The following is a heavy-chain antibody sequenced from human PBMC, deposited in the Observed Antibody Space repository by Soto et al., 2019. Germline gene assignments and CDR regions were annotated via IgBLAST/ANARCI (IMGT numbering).Heavy chain of an antibody. CDR2: IDHSGIT. CDR1: GASFSGFY. D-gene: IGHD1-26*01. Sequence: QVQLQQWGAGLLKPSETLSLTCAVSGASFSGFYWSWIRQSPGKGLEWIGEIDHSGITNHNTALKSRATMSVETCKNQFSLKLRSVTAADTAVYYCARGVSVTLAVQGGAPDKNYFDSWSQGTLVTVSS. J-gene: IGHJ4*02. V-gene: IGHV4-34*04. CDR3: ARGVSVTLAVQGGAPDKNYFDS.